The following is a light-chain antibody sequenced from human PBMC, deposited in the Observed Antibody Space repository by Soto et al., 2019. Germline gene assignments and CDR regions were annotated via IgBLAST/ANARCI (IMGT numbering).Light chain of an antibody. CDR3: QSFDSSLSGFVV. Sequence: QSVLTQPPSVSGAPGQRVTISCAGSSSSIVEPYGVLWYRRLPGTAPKLLIFGNNTRPSGVPDRFSGSKSGTSASLAISGLQAEDEADYYCQSFDSSLSGFVVFGGGTQLTVL. J-gene: IGLJ2*01. CDR2: GNN. V-gene: IGLV1-40*01. CDR1: SSSIVEPYG.